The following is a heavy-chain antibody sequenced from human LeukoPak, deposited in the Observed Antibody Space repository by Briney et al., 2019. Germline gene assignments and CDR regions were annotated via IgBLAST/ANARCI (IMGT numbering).Heavy chain of an antibody. CDR1: GYTFTGYY. D-gene: IGHD1-26*01. J-gene: IGHJ5*02. CDR3: ARDPSHSGSSDVWFDP. Sequence: ASVKVSCKASGYTFTGYYMHWVRQAPGQGLEWMGWINPNSGGTNYAQKFQGRVTMTRDTSISTAYMELSRLRSDDTAVFYCARDPSHSGSSDVWFDPWGQGTLVTVSS. CDR2: INPNSGGT. V-gene: IGHV1-2*02.